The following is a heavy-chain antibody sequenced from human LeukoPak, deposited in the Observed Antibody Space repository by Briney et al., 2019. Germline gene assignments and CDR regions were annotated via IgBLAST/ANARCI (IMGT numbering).Heavy chain of an antibody. V-gene: IGHV3-15*01. J-gene: IGHJ6*03. CDR2: IKSKTDGGTT. CDR1: GFTFSNAW. Sequence: GGSLRLSCAASGFTFSNAWMSWVRQAPGKGLEWVGRIKSKTDGGTTDHAAPVKGRFTISRDDSKNTLYLQMNSPKTEDTAVYYCTTVSFLNYYYYYMDVWGKGTTVTVSS. D-gene: IGHD2/OR15-2a*01. CDR3: TTVSFLNYYYYYMDV.